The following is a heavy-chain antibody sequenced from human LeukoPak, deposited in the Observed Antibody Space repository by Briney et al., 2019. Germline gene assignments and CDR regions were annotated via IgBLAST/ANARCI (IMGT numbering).Heavy chain of an antibody. J-gene: IGHJ3*02. CDR2: IRYDGSNK. CDR3: AKDRGIFGVVTDAFDI. CDR1: GFTFSSYG. V-gene: IGHV3-30*02. D-gene: IGHD3-3*01. Sequence: GGSLRLSCAASGFTFSSYGMHWVRQAPGKGLEWVAFIRYDGSNKYYADSVKGRFTISRDNSKNTLYLQMNSLRAEDTAVYYCAKDRGIFGVVTDAFDIWGQGTMVTVSS.